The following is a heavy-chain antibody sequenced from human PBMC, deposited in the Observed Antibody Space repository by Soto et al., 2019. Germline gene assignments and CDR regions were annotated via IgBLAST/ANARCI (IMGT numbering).Heavy chain of an antibody. V-gene: IGHV1-69*01. Sequence: QVQLVQSGAEVKKPGSSVRVSCKASGDTFNKFGISWVRQAPGQGLEWMGGIIPMYGAANSAQKFRDRVSITADESTRTVYMYLSSLISEDTAVYFCARCMRALRTDDVFDIWGTGTVVTVSS. CDR2: IIPMYGAA. CDR1: GDTFNKFG. J-gene: IGHJ3*02. CDR3: ARCMRALRTDDVFDI.